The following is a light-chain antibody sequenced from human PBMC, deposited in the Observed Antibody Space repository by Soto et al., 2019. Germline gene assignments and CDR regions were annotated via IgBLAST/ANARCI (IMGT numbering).Light chain of an antibody. Sequence: EILLTQSPATLSLSPGERATLSCRASQSVSSYLAWYQQKPGQAPRLLIYDASNRATGIPARFSGSGSGTDFTLTISSLDPEDFAVYYCQQRSNWPLTFGGGTKVEIK. CDR3: QQRSNWPLT. CDR2: DAS. J-gene: IGKJ4*01. V-gene: IGKV3-11*01. CDR1: QSVSSY.